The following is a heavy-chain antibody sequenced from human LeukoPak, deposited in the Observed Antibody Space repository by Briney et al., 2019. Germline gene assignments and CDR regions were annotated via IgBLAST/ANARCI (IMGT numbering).Heavy chain of an antibody. CDR2: ISYDGSNK. CDR1: GFTFSSYA. CDR3: ARDSTMDY. V-gene: IGHV3-30*04. Sequence: GGSLRLSCAASGFTFSSYAMHWVRQAPGKGLEWVAVISYDGSNKYYADSVKGRFTISRDNSKNTLYLQMNSPRAEDTAVYYCARDSTMDYWGQGTLVTVSS. D-gene: IGHD3-10*01. J-gene: IGHJ4*02.